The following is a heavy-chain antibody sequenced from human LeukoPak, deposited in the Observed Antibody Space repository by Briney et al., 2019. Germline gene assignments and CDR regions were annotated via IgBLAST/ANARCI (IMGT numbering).Heavy chain of an antibody. J-gene: IGHJ4*02. Sequence: PGGSLRLSCAASGFTVSSNYMSWVRQAPGKGLEWVSVIYSGGSTYYADSVKGRFTISRDNSKNTLYLQMNSLRAEDTAVYYCASLAAADLYYFDYWGQGTLVTVSS. V-gene: IGHV3-53*01. CDR3: ASLAAADLYYFDY. D-gene: IGHD6-13*01. CDR1: GFTVSSNY. CDR2: IYSGGST.